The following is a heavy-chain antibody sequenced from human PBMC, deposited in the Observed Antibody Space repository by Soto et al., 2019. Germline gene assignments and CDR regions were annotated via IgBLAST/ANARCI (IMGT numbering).Heavy chain of an antibody. Sequence: ASVKVSCKASGGTFSSYAISWVRQAPGQGLEWMGGIFPILGTANYAQKFQGRVTITADESTSTSYMELSSLRSEDTAVYYCARDGGTGPGAVTATNNWLGRWGRGTLVTVSS. J-gene: IGHJ5*02. CDR1: GGTFSSYA. CDR3: ARDGGTGPGAVTATNNWLGR. CDR2: IFPILGTA. D-gene: IGHD6-19*01. V-gene: IGHV1-69*13.